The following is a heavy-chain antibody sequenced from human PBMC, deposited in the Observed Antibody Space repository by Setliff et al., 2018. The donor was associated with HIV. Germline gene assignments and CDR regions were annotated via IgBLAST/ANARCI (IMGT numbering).Heavy chain of an antibody. CDR3: ARNLGYCSGGSCQANYYYYGMDV. CDR2: IYTGGNT. D-gene: IGHD2-15*01. J-gene: IGHJ6*01. Sequence: SETLSLTCTVSGGSISSGNYYWSWIRQPAGKGLEWIGRIYTGGNTNYNLSLKSRVTISVDTSKNQFSLKLSSVTAADTAVYYCARNLGYCSGGSCQANYYYYGMDVWG. CDR1: GGSISSGNYY. V-gene: IGHV4-61*02.